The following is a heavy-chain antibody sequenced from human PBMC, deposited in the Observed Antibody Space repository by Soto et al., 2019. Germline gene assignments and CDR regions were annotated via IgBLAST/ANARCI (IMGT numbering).Heavy chain of an antibody. CDR3: ARTGQQLDSYFDY. CDR1: GGSISSSSYY. J-gene: IGHJ4*02. CDR2: IYYSGST. V-gene: IGHV4-39*01. Sequence: QLQLQESGPGLVKPSETLSLTCTVSGGSISSSSYYWGWIRQPPGKGLEWIGSIYYSGSTYYNPSLKSRVTISVDTSKNQFSLELSSVTAADTAVYYCARTGQQLDSYFDYWGQGTLVTVSS. D-gene: IGHD6-13*01.